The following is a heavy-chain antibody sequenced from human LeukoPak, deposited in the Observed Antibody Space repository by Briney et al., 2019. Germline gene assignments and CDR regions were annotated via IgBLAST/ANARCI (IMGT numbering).Heavy chain of an antibody. J-gene: IGHJ4*02. CDR2: IYYSGST. CDR3: ARHGTLGSTTYPLDY. Sequence: KTSETLSLTCTVSGGSISGYYWSWIRQAPGKGLEWIGNIYYSGSTNYSPSLKSRVTISVDTSENQFSLRLSSVTAADTAVYYCARHGTLGSTTYPLDYWGQGTLVTVSS. CDR1: GGSISGYY. D-gene: IGHD1-26*01. V-gene: IGHV4-59*08.